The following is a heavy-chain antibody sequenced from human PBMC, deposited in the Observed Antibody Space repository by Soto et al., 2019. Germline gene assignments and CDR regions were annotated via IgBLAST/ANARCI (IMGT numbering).Heavy chain of an antibody. CDR1: GGSISSGVYY. V-gene: IGHV4-31*03. D-gene: IGHD3-3*01. CDR3: ARDTGFWSGYYYFDY. CDR2: IYYSGST. Sequence: PSETLSLTCTVSGGSISSGVYYWSWIRQHPGKGLEWIGYIYYSGSTYYNPSLKSRVTISVDTSKNQFSLKLSSVTAADTAVYYCARDTGFWSGYYYFDYWGQGTLVTVSS. J-gene: IGHJ4*02.